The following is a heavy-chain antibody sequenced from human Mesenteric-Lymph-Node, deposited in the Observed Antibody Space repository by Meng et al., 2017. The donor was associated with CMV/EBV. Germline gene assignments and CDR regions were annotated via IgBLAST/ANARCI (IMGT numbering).Heavy chain of an antibody. CDR1: GFNVRDKY. CDR2: IYRGDNT. Sequence: LGEAGGGLARPGGSLTLACAASGFNVRDKYMSWVRQAPGKGLEWVCIIYRGDNTYYIDSVKDRFTVSRDNSKNTMYLQMNSLRVEDTAVYYCTGDSVSNPNLDYWGQGTLVTVSS. CDR3: TGDSVSNPNLDY. J-gene: IGHJ4*02. V-gene: IGHV3-66*01. D-gene: IGHD3-10*01.